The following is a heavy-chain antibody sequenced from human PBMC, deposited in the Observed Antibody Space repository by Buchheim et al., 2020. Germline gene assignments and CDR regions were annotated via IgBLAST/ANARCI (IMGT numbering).Heavy chain of an antibody. Sequence: QVQLVQSGAEVKKPGASVKVSCKASGYTFTSYYVHWVRQAPGQGLEWMGIINPSGAGTSYSQKFQGRVNMTRDTATNKVYMELSSLRSEDTAVYYCARDRGAAAGTSPGYWGQGTL. CDR1: GYTFTSYY. CDR3: ARDRGAAAGTSPGY. V-gene: IGHV1-46*01. CDR2: INPSGAGT. D-gene: IGHD6-13*01. J-gene: IGHJ4*02.